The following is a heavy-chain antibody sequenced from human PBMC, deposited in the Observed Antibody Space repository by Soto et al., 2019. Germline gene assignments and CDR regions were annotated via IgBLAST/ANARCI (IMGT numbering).Heavy chain of an antibody. CDR2: IYHSGST. D-gene: IGHD6-19*01. V-gene: IGHV4-4*02. CDR1: GGSISSSNW. Sequence: SETLSLTCAVSGGSISSSNWWSWVRQPPGKGLEWIGEIYHSGSTNYNPSLKSRVTISVDKSKNQFSLKLSSVTAADTAVYYCARGHSSGWYGAGGSYYGMDVWGQGTTVTVSS. J-gene: IGHJ6*02. CDR3: ARGHSSGWYGAGGSYYGMDV.